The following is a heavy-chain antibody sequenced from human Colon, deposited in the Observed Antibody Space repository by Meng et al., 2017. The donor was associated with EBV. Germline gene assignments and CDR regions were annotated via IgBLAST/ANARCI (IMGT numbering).Heavy chain of an antibody. CDR1: GFNFNDYY. CDR2: ISKMGDGI. D-gene: IGHD6-25*01. CDR3: ARDLGGPRDY. J-gene: IGHJ4*02. V-gene: IGHV3-11*01. Sequence: HVYLVESGGGFGKPGGSLSLSCAASGFNFNDYYMTWIRQAPGKGLEWVAFISKMGDGISYAESVRGRFTISRDSATHSLYLQMNSLRAEDTAVYYCARDLGGPRDYWGQGTLVTASS.